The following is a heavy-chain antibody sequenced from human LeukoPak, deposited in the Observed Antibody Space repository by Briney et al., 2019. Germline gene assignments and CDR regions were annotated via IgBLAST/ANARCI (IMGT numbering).Heavy chain of an antibody. CDR3: ARAYDDDYYYYMDV. J-gene: IGHJ6*03. V-gene: IGHV4-59*11. CDR1: GGSISSHY. D-gene: IGHD3-3*01. Sequence: SETLSLTCTVSGGSISSHYWSWIRQPPGKGLEWIGQIYHSGTTNYNPPLKSRVTISVDTSKNQFSLKLTSVTAADTAVYYCARAYDDDYYYYMDVWGKGTTVTVSS. CDR2: IYHSGTT.